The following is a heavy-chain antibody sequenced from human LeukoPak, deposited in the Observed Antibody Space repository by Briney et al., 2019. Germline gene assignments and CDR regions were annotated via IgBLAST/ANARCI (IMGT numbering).Heavy chain of an antibody. Sequence: SETLSLTCTVSGGSISSSSYYRGWIRQPPGKGLEWIENIYYSGSTYYNPSLKSRVTISVDTSKNQFSLKLSSVTAADTAVYYCAVKPVAVAYFDYWGQGTLVTVSS. D-gene: IGHD6-19*01. CDR1: GGSISSSSYY. V-gene: IGHV4-39*01. CDR2: IYYSGST. J-gene: IGHJ4*02. CDR3: AVKPVAVAYFDY.